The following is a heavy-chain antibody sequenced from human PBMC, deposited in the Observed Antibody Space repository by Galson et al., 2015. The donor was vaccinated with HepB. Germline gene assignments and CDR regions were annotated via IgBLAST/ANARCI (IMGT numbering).Heavy chain of an antibody. Sequence: SLRLSCAASGFNVSRNYMTWVRQAPGKGLEWVSVLYAGGNTYYADSVKGRFTVSRDNSKDTLDLQMNNLRGDDTAVYFCARAQRSNWPDHWGQGTRVTVSS. CDR3: ARAQRSNWPDH. V-gene: IGHV3-53*01. CDR2: LYAGGNT. J-gene: IGHJ5*02. CDR1: GFNVSRNY. D-gene: IGHD6-25*01.